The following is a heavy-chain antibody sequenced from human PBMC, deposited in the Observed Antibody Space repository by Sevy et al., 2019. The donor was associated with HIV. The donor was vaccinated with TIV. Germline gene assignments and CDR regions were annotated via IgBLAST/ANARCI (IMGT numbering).Heavy chain of an antibody. J-gene: IGHJ6*02. CDR3: VRDCSSTTCLWGLDV. CDR2: IKRDGSEK. CDR1: GFTFSSYA. V-gene: IGHV3-7*03. D-gene: IGHD2-2*01. Sequence: GGSLRLSCAASGFTFSSYAMSWVRQAPGKGLEWVAHIKRDGSEKYYVDSVKGRFSISRDNPKNSLYLQMNSLRAEDTAVYYGVRDCSSTTCLWGLDVWGQGTTVTVSS.